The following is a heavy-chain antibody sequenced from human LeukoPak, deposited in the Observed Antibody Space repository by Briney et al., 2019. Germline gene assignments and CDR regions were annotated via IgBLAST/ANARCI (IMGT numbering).Heavy chain of an antibody. CDR3: ARGVGYCSSSTCRDYYYMDV. J-gene: IGHJ6*03. D-gene: IGHD2-2*01. CDR1: GFTFSNYW. Sequence: GGSLRLSCATSGFTFSNYWMSWVRQASGKGLEWVANIKQDGSEKYYVDSVKGRFTISRDNAENSLYLQMNSLRAEDTAVYYCARGVGYCSSSTCRDYYYMDVWAKGPRSPSP. CDR2: IKQDGSEK. V-gene: IGHV3-7*01.